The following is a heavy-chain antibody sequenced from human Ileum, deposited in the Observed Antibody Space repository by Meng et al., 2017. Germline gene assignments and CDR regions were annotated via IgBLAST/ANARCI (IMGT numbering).Heavy chain of an antibody. Sequence: QEYLVRAGAGVKKPCSSVKITCEASVFIFTVFYIHWVRQAPGQDLEAMGRIKPDSGDTKYAQKFQGSFAMTRYTSINTSHMVLSSFRPDATGLYYCARVFNTVDSLAKWFDPWGQGTLVTVSS. CDR2: IKPDSGDT. CDR3: ARVFNTVDSLAKWFDP. J-gene: IGHJ5*02. D-gene: IGHD2-15*01. V-gene: IGHV1-2*05. CDR1: VFIFTVFY.